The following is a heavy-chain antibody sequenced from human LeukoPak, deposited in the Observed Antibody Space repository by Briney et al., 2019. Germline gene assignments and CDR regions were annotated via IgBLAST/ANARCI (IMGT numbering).Heavy chain of an antibody. CDR1: GFTFSSYA. V-gene: IGHV3-30-3*01. J-gene: IGHJ4*02. Sequence: GGSLRLSCAASGFTFSSYAMYWVRQAPGKGLEWVAVISYDGSNKYYADSVKGRFTISRDNSKNTLYLQMNSLRAEDTAVYYCARDRDQWPDYWGQGTLVTVSS. CDR3: ARDRDQWPDY. CDR2: ISYDGSNK. D-gene: IGHD6-19*01.